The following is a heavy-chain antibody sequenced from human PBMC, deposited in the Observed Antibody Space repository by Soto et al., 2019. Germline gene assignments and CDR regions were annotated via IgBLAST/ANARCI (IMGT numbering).Heavy chain of an antibody. CDR3: ARGASMTYCSGGSCHDDAFDI. D-gene: IGHD2-15*01. V-gene: IGHV3-13*01. CDR2: IGTAGDT. Sequence: QQLGGLRLSCAASGFTFSSYDMHWVRQATGKGLEWVSAIGTAGDTYYPGSVKGRFTISRENAKNSLYLQMNSLRAGDTAVYYCARGASMTYCSGGSCHDDAFDIWGQGTMVTVSS. CDR1: GFTFSSYD. J-gene: IGHJ3*02.